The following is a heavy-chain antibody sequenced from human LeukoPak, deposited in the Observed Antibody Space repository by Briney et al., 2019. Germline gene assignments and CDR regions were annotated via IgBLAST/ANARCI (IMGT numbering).Heavy chain of an antibody. CDR2: INPNSGGI. V-gene: IGHV1-2*04. CDR3: ARSGVAGGKFWFDP. J-gene: IGHJ5*02. D-gene: IGHD4-23*01. Sequence: ASVKVSCKASGYTFTGYYMHWVRQAPGQGLEWMGWINPNSGGINYAQKFQGWVTMTRDTSISTAYMELSRLRSDDTAVYYCARSGVAGGKFWFDPWGQGTLVTVSS. CDR1: GYTFTGYY.